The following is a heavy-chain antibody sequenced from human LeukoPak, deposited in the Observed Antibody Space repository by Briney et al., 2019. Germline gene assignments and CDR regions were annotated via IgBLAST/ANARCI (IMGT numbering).Heavy chain of an antibody. V-gene: IGHV4-59*01. CDR3: ARNRKWDWNYSGYMDV. Sequence: SETLSLTCTVSGGSISSYYWSWIRRPPGKGLEWIGYIYYSGSTNYNPSLKSRVTISVDTSKNQFSLKLSSVTAADTAVYYCARNRKWDWNYSGYMDVWGKGTTVTVSS. J-gene: IGHJ6*04. CDR2: IYYSGST. CDR1: GGSISSYY. D-gene: IGHD1-7*01.